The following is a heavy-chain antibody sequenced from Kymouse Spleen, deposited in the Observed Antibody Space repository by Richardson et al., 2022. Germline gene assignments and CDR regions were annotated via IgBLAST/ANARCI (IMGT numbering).Heavy chain of an antibody. Sequence: QVQLQQWGAGLLKPSETLSLTCAVYGGSFSGYYWSWIRQPPGKGLEWIGEINHSGSTNYNPSLKSRVTISVDTSKNQFSLKLSSVTAADTAVYYCARGRAYDILTGYYNWFDYWGQGTLVTVSS. CDR3: ARGRAYDILTGYYNWFDY. J-gene: IGHJ4*02. CDR2: INHSGST. CDR1: GGSFSGYY. V-gene: IGHV4-34*01. D-gene: IGHD3-9*01.